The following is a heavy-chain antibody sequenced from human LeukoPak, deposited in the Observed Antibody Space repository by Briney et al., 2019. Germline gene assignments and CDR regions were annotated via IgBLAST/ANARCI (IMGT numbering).Heavy chain of an antibody. Sequence: GGSLRLSCAASGFTLSTYAMSWVRQTPGKGLEWVAATSSSDAGTYHADSVRGRFTISRDNSKNTLYLQMNSLRAEDAAVYFCAKAPVTSCRGAYCYPFDAWGQGTLVTVSS. CDR1: GFTLSTYA. V-gene: IGHV3-23*01. CDR2: TSSSDAGT. D-gene: IGHD2-21*01. CDR3: AKAPVTSCRGAYCYPFDA. J-gene: IGHJ4*02.